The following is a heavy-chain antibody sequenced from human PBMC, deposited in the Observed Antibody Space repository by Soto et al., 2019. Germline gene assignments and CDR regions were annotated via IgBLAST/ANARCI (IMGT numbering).Heavy chain of an antibody. CDR3: ASPGMRCFGGNCYPATLDY. Sequence: EVQLLESGGGLVQPGGSLRLSCAASGFTLSNHAMSWVRQAPGKGLEWVSGISGSGVSTYYADSVKGRFTISRDNSKNKLDLQMKSLRDEDTAVYYCASPGMRCFGGNCYPATLDYWCQGTLVTVSS. CDR1: GFTLSNHA. D-gene: IGHD2-15*01. V-gene: IGHV3-23*01. CDR2: ISGSGVST. J-gene: IGHJ4*02.